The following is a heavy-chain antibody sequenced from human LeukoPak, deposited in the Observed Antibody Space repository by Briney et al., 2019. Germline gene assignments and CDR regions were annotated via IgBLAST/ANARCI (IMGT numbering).Heavy chain of an antibody. CDR2: INHNEFT. Sequence: PSETLSLTCAVYGGSFTTYYWSWIRQLPGKGLEWIGEINHNEFTNYNPSLKSRVTTSVDKSKNEFSLKLSSVTAADTAIYYCARRITGTLAPFASWGQGTLVTVSS. CDR1: GGSFTTYY. V-gene: IGHV4-34*01. CDR3: ARRITGTLAPFAS. D-gene: IGHD1-20*01. J-gene: IGHJ4*02.